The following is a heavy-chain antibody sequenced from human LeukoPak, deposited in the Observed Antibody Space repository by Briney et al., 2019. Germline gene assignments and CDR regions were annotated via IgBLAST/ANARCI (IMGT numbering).Heavy chain of an antibody. Sequence: GGSLRLSCAASGFTFSSYGMHWVRQAPGKGLEWVAVISYDGSNKYYADSVKGRFTISRDNSKNTLYLQMNSLRAEDTAVYYCAKERGDHALDYWGQGTLVTVSS. D-gene: IGHD4-17*01. CDR1: GFTFSSYG. CDR2: ISYDGSNK. V-gene: IGHV3-30*18. CDR3: AKERGDHALDY. J-gene: IGHJ4*02.